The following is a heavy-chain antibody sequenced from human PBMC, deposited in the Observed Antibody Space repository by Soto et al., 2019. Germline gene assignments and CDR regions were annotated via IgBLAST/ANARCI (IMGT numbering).Heavy chain of an antibody. V-gene: IGHV3-64*01. CDR1: GFTFSSYY. CDR2: ISSNGGTT. CDR3: VRRVSGNYDY. Sequence: EVQLAESGGGMVQPGGSLRLSCVASGFTFSSYYMHWVRQAPGKGLEYVSSISSNGGTTYYGNSVKGRFTISRDNSKNTLYLQMGSLRAEDMAVYYCVRRVSGNYDYWGQGTLVIVSS. D-gene: IGHD1-7*01. J-gene: IGHJ4*02.